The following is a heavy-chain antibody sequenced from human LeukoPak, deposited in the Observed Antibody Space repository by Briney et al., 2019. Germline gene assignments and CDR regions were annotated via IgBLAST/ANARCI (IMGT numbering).Heavy chain of an antibody. Sequence: ASVKVSCKASGGTFSSYGISWVRQAPGQGLEWMGWISAYNGNTNYAQKLQGRVTMTTDTSTSTTYMELRSLRSDDTAVYYCARDPPRIVVVVAATNYYGMDVWGQGTTVTVSS. CDR1: GGTFSSYG. V-gene: IGHV1-18*01. CDR3: ARDPPRIVVVVAATNYYGMDV. J-gene: IGHJ6*02. D-gene: IGHD2-15*01. CDR2: ISAYNGNT.